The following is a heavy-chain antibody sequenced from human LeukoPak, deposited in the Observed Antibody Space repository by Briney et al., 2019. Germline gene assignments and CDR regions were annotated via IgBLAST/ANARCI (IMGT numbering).Heavy chain of an antibody. Sequence: GASVKVSCKASGYTFTDYNINWVRQAPGRGLEYVGYVSPHNGDTGYAQTFQGRVTMTRDMSITTSYLELRSLSSEDTALHYCLRHYYEYVAFVLWGQGTMVIVSS. CDR3: LRHYYEYVAFVL. J-gene: IGHJ3*01. CDR2: VSPHNGDT. D-gene: IGHD3-22*01. CDR1: GYTFTDYN. V-gene: IGHV1-8*01.